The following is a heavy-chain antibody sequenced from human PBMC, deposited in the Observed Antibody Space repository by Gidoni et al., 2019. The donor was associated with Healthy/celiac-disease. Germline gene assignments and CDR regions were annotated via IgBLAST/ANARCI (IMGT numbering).Heavy chain of an antibody. D-gene: IGHD6-6*01. CDR1: GGSFSGYY. Sequence: QVQLQQWGAGLLKPSETLSLTCAVYGGSFSGYYWSWIRQPPGKGLEWIGEINHSGSTNYNPSLKSRVTISVDTSKNQFSLKLSSVTAADTAVYYCARGIAARRVYYYYGMDVWGQGTTVTVSS. J-gene: IGHJ6*02. CDR2: INHSGST. V-gene: IGHV4-34*01. CDR3: ARGIAARRVYYYYGMDV.